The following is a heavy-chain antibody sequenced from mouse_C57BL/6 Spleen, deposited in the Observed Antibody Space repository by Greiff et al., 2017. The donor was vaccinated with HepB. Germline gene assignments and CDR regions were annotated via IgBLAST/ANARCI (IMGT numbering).Heavy chain of an antibody. D-gene: IGHD1-1*01. V-gene: IGHV1-76*01. CDR3: ARVYGSSPFAY. CDR1: GYTFTDYY. J-gene: IGHJ3*01. Sequence: QVQLQQSGAELVRPGASVKLSCKASGYTFTDYYINWVKQRPGQGLEWIARIYPGSGNTYYNEKFKGKATLTAEKSSRTAYMQLSSLTSEDSAVYFCARVYGSSPFAYWGQGTLVTVSA. CDR2: IYPGSGNT.